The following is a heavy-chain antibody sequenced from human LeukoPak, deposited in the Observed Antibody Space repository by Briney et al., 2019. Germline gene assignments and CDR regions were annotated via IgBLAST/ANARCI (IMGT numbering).Heavy chain of an antibody. V-gene: IGHV1-8*01. CDR3: ARGPPFNVEYSSLYVY. Sequence: ASVKVSCKASGYTFTSYDINWVRQATGQGLEWMGWMNPNSGNTGYAQKFQGRVTMTRNTSISTAYMELSSLRSEDTAVYYCARGPPFNVEYSSLYVYWGQGTLVTVSS. CDR1: GYTFTSYD. J-gene: IGHJ4*02. D-gene: IGHD6-6*01. CDR2: MNPNSGNT.